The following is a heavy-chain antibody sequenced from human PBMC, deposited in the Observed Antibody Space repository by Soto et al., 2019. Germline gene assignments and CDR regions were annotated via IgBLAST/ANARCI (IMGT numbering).Heavy chain of an antibody. D-gene: IGHD3-3*01. V-gene: IGHV3-21*01. CDR3: ARGGPHLFRPRTLGY. J-gene: IGHJ4*02. CDR1: GFTFSSYS. CDR2: ISSSSSYI. Sequence: GGSLRLSCAASGFTFSSYSMNWVRQAPGKGLEWVSSISSSSSYIYYADSVKGRFTISRDNAKNSLYLQMNSLRAEDTAVYYCARGGPHLFRPRTLGYGGQGTLVTVSS.